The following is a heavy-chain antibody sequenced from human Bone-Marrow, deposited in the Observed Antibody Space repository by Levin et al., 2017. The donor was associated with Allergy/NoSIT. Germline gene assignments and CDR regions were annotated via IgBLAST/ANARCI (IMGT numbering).Heavy chain of an antibody. J-gene: IGHJ3*02. CDR1: GFSLSTSGVA. D-gene: IGHD1-26*01. CDR3: AHRPPSLVDTTDDVFDI. Sequence: SGPTLVKPTQTLRLTCTFSGFSLSTSGVAVAWIRQPPGEALEWLALIFWDDDKRYSASLRSRLSITKDTSKSQVVLTMTNMDPVDTATYYCAHRPPSLVDTTDDVFDIWGRGTMVSVSS. CDR2: IFWDDDK. V-gene: IGHV2-5*02.